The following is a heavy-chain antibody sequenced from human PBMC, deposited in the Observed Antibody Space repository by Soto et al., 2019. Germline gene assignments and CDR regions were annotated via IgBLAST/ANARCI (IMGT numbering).Heavy chain of an antibody. CDR1: GGSISSYY. Sequence: TSETLSLTCTVSGGSISSYYWSWIRQPPGKGLEWIGYIYYSGSTNYNPSLKSRVTISVDTSKNQFSLKLSSVTAADTAVYYCARDRMAGTNYFDYWGQGTLVTVSS. J-gene: IGHJ4*02. V-gene: IGHV4-59*01. CDR3: ARDRMAGTNYFDY. D-gene: IGHD6-19*01. CDR2: IYYSGST.